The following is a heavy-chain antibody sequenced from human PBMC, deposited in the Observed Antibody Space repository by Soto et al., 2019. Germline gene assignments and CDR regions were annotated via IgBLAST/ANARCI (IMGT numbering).Heavy chain of an antibody. D-gene: IGHD6-19*01. CDR2: IVVASGYS. Sequence: LVQSGPDVKKPETSVKVSCKTSGFTFGSSAVQWVRQVRGQRLEWIGWIVVASGYSNVAQKFQDRVSLTRDLSTNTAFMELSSLTSEDSAMYYCAADVIGVAGDFDHWGQGTLVSVSS. V-gene: IGHV1-58*01. J-gene: IGHJ4*02. CDR1: GFTFGSSA. CDR3: AADVIGVAGDFDH.